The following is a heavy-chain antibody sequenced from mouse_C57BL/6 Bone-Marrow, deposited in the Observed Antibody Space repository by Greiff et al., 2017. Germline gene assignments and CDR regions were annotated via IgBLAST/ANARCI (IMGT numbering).Heavy chain of an antibody. J-gene: IGHJ2*01. CDR1: GYTFTGYW. V-gene: IGHV1-9*01. Sequence: VQLQQSGAELMKPGASVKLSCKATGYTFTGYWIEWVKQRPGHGLEWIGEILPGSGSTNYNEKFKGKATFTADTSSNTAYMQLSSLTTEDSAIYYCARQPLYYYGSSFYFDYWGQGTTLTVSS. D-gene: IGHD1-1*01. CDR2: ILPGSGST. CDR3: ARQPLYYYGSSFYFDY.